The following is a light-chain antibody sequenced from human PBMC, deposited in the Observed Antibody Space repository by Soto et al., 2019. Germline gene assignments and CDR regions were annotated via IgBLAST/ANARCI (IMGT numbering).Light chain of an antibody. CDR2: EYV. CDR3: CSYARSSVL. CDR1: SSDIEYYNL. J-gene: IGLJ2*01. V-gene: IGLV2-23*01. Sequence: QSALTQPASVSGSPGQSITISCTGTSSDIEYYNLVSWYQQHPGNAPKLMIYEYVKRPSGVSNRFSGSKSGNTASLTISGLQADDEADYYSCSYARSSVLFGGGTKLTVL.